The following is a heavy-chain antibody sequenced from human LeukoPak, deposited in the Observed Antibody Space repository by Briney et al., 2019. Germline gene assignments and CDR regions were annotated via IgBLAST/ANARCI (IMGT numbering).Heavy chain of an antibody. CDR1: GYTFTCYA. CDR3: ARVDLYYDSSGYSRAANDY. D-gene: IGHD3-22*01. J-gene: IGHJ4*02. V-gene: IGHV1-3*01. CDR2: INAGNGNT. Sequence: ASVKVSCKASGYTFTCYAMHWVRQAPGQRLEWMGWINAGNGNTKYSQKFQGRVTITRDTSASTAYMELSSLRSDDTAVYFCARVDLYYDSSGYSRAANDYWGQGTLVTVSS.